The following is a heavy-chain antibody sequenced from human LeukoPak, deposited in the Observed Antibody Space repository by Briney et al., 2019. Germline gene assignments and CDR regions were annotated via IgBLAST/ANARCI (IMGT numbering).Heavy chain of an antibody. CDR1: GVSISGGDY. CDR3: ARVIECSGRFDP. CDR2: IFYRGNT. V-gene: IGHV4-31*03. Sequence: SETLSLTCIVSGVSISGGDYWSWIRQHPGKGLEWIGYIFYRGNTYYSPSLKSRVSMSIDTSKNQFSLMLSSVTAADTAVYYCARVIECSGRFDPWGQGTLVTVSS. D-gene: IGHD2-15*01. J-gene: IGHJ5*02.